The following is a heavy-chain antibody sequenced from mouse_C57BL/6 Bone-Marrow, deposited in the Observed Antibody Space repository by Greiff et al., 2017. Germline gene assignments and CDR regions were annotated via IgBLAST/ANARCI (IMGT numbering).Heavy chain of an antibody. CDR2: IYPTSGRT. CDR1: GYTFTSYW. Sequence: VQLQQSGAELVKPGASVKISCKASGYTFTSYWITWVKQRPGQGLEWIGDIYPTSGRTNYNEKFKSKTILTVDTSSNTAYMQLSSLTSEDSAVFYCARSGPLGRSFDYWGQGTTRTVSS. J-gene: IGHJ2*01. V-gene: IGHV1-55*01. D-gene: IGHD4-1*01. CDR3: ARSGPLGRSFDY.